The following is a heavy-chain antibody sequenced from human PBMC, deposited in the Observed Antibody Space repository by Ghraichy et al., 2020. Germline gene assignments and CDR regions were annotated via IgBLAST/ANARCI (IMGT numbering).Heavy chain of an antibody. Sequence: GGSLRLSCAASGFTFSSYGMHWVRQAPGKGLEWVSAISGSGGSTYYADSVKGRFTISRDNSKNTLYLQMNSLRAEDTAVYYCAKDSVATPIGLIDYWGQGTLVTVSS. CDR3: AKDSVATPIGLIDY. J-gene: IGHJ4*02. D-gene: IGHD6-19*01. V-gene: IGHV3-23*01. CDR1: GFTFSSYG. CDR2: ISGSGGST.